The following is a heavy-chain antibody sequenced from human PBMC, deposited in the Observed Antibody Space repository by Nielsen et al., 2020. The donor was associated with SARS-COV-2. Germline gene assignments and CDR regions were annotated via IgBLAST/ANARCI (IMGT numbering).Heavy chain of an antibody. Sequence: GESLKISCAASGFTFSSYAMHWVRQAPGKGLEWVAVISYDGSNKYYADSVKGRFTISRDNSKNTLYLQMNSLRAEDTAVYYCARDNSAAAGLSYFDYWGQGTLVTVSS. D-gene: IGHD6-13*01. V-gene: IGHV3-30-3*01. CDR3: ARDNSAAAGLSYFDY. J-gene: IGHJ4*02. CDR1: GFTFSSYA. CDR2: ISYDGSNK.